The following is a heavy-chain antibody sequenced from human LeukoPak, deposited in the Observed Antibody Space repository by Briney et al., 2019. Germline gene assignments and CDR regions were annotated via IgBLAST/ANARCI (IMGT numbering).Heavy chain of an antibody. D-gene: IGHD1-14*01. Sequence: GGSLRLSCAASGFIFSSHGMHWLRQAPGKGLEWLAFIQNDGRRKDYADSVRGRFTISRDSSKNTMYLEMSSLRAEDTAVYYCAKDFDRNDSLDYWGQGTLVT. CDR3: AKDFDRNDSLDY. V-gene: IGHV3-30*02. CDR1: GFIFSSHG. CDR2: IQNDGRRK. J-gene: IGHJ4*02.